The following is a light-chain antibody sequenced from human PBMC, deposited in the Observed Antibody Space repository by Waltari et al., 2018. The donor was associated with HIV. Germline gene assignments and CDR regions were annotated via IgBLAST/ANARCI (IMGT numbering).Light chain of an antibody. CDR3: QQYYSTPT. J-gene: IGKJ5*01. CDR1: ESVLSSSNNLNY. V-gene: IGKV4-1*01. Sequence: DIVLTQSPETLSVSLGERAAIHCKSGESVLSSSNNLNYFAWYQHRPGQPPTLLFSEASSRSSGVPARFTASGSRTDFTLTIDDLQADDVAVYFCQQYYSTPTFGRGTQLV. CDR2: EAS.